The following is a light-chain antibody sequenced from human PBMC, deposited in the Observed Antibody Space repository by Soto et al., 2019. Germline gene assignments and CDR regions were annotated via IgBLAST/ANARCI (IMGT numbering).Light chain of an antibody. V-gene: IGKV3-11*01. Sequence: EIVLTQSPATLSLSPGERATLSCRASQTVSSSLAWYQQKPGQAPRRLIYEASNRATGIPARFSGSGSGADFTLTISSLEPEDFALYYCQQHINWPLTFGGGTKVDIK. CDR3: QQHINWPLT. J-gene: IGKJ4*01. CDR1: QTVSSS. CDR2: EAS.